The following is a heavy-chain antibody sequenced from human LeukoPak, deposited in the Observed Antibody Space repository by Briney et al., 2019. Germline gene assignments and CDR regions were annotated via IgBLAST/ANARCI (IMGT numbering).Heavy chain of an antibody. J-gene: IGHJ5*02. CDR2: ISYDGSNK. CDR1: GFTFSNYA. CDR3: ARDRSKRFDP. Sequence: PGGSLRLSCAASGFTFSNYAMHWVRQAPGKGLEWVAVISYDGSNKYDTDSVKGRFTISRDNSKNTLHLQMNTLRTEDTAVYYCARDRSKRFDPWGQGTLVTVSS. V-gene: IGHV3-30-3*01.